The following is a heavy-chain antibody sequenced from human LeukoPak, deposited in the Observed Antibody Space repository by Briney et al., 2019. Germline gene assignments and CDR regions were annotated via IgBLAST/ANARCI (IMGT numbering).Heavy chain of an antibody. D-gene: IGHD3-10*01. CDR3: ARSYYYGSGNVYFDY. CDR1: GFTVSSYA. V-gene: IGHV4-59*08. CDR2: IYYTGST. Sequence: PGGSLRLSCAASGFTVSSYAMSWVRQVPGKGLEWIGYIYYTGSTNYNPSLMSRVTISIDTSKNQFSLRLNSVTAADTAVYYCARSYYYGSGNVYFDYWGQGTLVTVSS. J-gene: IGHJ4*02.